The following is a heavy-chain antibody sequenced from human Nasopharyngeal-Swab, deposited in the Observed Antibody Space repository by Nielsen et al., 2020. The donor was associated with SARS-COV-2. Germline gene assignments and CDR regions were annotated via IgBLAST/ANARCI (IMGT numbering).Heavy chain of an antibody. V-gene: IGHV4-30-2*01. CDR3: ARAVYYYYYMDV. Sequence: GQAPGKGLEWVGYIYHSGSTYYNPSLKRRVTISVDSSKNQFSMKQSSVTAADTAVYYCARAVYYYYYMDVWGKGTTVTVSS. D-gene: IGHD4-11*01. J-gene: IGHJ6*03. CDR2: IYHSGST.